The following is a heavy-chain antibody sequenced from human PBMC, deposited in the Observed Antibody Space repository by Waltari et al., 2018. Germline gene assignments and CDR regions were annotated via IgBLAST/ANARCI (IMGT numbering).Heavy chain of an antibody. V-gene: IGHV1-69-2*01. D-gene: IGHD3-22*01. CDR2: VDPEDGET. J-gene: IGHJ4*02. CDR1: GYTFTDYY. Sequence: EVQLVQSGAEVKKPGATVKISCKASGYTFTDYYMHWVQQAPGKGLEWMGRVDPEDGETKYAEKFQGRVTITADTSTDTAYMELSSLRSEDTAVYYCATDAGIYYDSIRGYWGQGTLVTVSS. CDR3: ATDAGIYYDSIRGY.